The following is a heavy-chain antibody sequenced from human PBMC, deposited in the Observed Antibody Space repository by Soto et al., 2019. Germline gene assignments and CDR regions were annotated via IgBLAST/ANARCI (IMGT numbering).Heavy chain of an antibody. V-gene: IGHV4-31*03. Sequence: SETLSLTCIVSGGSVNSGDYYWSWIRQRPGNGLEWIGYIYYTGNTYYNPSLKSRVALTVDTSKPQFSLKLRSVTAADTAVYYCARVISSRDEYFDYWGQGTVVTVSS. CDR2: IYYTGNT. CDR1: GGSVNSGDYY. D-gene: IGHD2-2*01. CDR3: ARVISSRDEYFDY. J-gene: IGHJ4*02.